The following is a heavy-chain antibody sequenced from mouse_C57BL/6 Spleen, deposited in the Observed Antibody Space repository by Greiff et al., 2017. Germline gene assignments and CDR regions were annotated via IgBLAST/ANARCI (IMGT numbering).Heavy chain of an antibody. V-gene: IGHV1-15*01. Sequence: QVQLQQSGAELVRPGASVTLSCKASGYTFTDYEMHWVKQTPVHGLEWIGAIDPETGGTAYKQKFKGKAILTADKSSSTAYMELRSLTSEDSAVYYCTRGIITTVVAPFDYWGKGTTLTVSS. J-gene: IGHJ2*01. CDR3: TRGIITTVVAPFDY. CDR1: GYTFTDYE. CDR2: IDPETGGT. D-gene: IGHD1-1*01.